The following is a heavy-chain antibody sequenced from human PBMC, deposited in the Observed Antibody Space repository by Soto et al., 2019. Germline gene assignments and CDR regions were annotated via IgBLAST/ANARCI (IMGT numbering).Heavy chain of an antibody. CDR2: IKTKIDGGTT. CDR3: MTHAAINGRGH. V-gene: IGHV3-15*01. J-gene: IGHJ4*01. CDR1: GFIFRNDW. Sequence: EVQLVESGGGSATPGGSLRLSCAASGFIFRNDWMNWVRQAPGKGLEWVARIKTKIDGGTTDYAAPVKGRFFISRDDSQNPLFLQMNSLQTEETAVYYCMTHAAINGRGHWGQEPWSPSPQ. D-gene: IGHD2-8*01.